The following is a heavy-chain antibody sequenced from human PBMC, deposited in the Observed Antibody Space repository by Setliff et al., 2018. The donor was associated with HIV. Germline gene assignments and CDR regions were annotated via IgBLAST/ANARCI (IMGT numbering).Heavy chain of an antibody. CDR2: ISAGGYT. CDR3: ARDRSGTSYAGDDAFDI. V-gene: IGHV4-4*07. D-gene: IGHD3-3*01. Sequence: PSETLSLTCTVSGGSISIYYWSWIRQLPGEGLEWIGRISAGGYTYYNPSLQSRVTMSVDMSKIQFSSKLSSVTAADTAIYYCARDRSGTSYAGDDAFDIWGQGTMVTVSS. CDR1: GGSISIYY. J-gene: IGHJ3*02.